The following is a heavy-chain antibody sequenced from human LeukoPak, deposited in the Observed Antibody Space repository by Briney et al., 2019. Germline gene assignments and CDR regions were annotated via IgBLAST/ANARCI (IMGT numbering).Heavy chain of an antibody. J-gene: IGHJ4*02. CDR2: GSYSGST. V-gene: IGHV4-59*01. Sequence: SETLSLTCTVSGGSISSYYWNWIRQPPGKGLEWIGYGSYSGSTDYNPSLKSRVTISVDTSKNQFSLKLSSVTAADTAVYYCARDKALYAWGQGTLVTVSS. CDR1: GGSISSYY. D-gene: IGHD5/OR15-5a*01. CDR3: ARDKALYA.